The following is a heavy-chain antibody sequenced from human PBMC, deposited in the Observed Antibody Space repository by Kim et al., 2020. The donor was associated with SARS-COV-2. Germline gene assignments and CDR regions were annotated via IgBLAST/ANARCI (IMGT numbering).Heavy chain of an antibody. V-gene: IGHV3-33*01. CDR1: GFTFSSYG. D-gene: IGHD3-10*01. J-gene: IGHJ6*02. CDR2: IWFDGSNT. Sequence: GGSLRLSCAASGFTFSSYGMHWVRQAPGKGLEWVAVIWFDGSNTYYADSVKGRFTISRDNSKNTFYLQMNSLRAEDTAVYYCARAVEGSGSYHAPYYGMDVWGQGTTVTVSS. CDR3: ARAVEGSGSYHAPYYGMDV.